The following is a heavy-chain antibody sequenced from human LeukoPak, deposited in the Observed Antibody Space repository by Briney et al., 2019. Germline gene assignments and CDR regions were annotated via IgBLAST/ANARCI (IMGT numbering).Heavy chain of an antibody. D-gene: IGHD3-9*01. Sequence: SETLSLTCTVSGGSISSSGYYWGWIRQPPGKGLEWIGSIYYSGNTYYIPSLNSRLTISQDTSNNQFSLTLSSVTAADTAIYYCARDKGHFDVDYRGQGILVTVSS. J-gene: IGHJ4*02. CDR2: IYYSGNT. V-gene: IGHV4-39*07. CDR3: ARDKGHFDVDY. CDR1: GGSISSSGYY.